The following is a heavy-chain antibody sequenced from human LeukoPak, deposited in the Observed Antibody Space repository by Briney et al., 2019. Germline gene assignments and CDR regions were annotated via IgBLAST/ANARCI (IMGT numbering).Heavy chain of an antibody. V-gene: IGHV5-51*01. CDR3: ATLAAMVTDAFDI. Sequence: GESLKISCKGSGYSFTSYWIGWVRQMPGKGLEWMGIIYPGDSDTRYSPSFQGQVTISADKSISTAYLQWSSLKASDTAMYCCATLAAMVTDAFDIWGQGTMVTVSS. CDR1: GYSFTSYW. CDR2: IYPGDSDT. D-gene: IGHD5-18*01. J-gene: IGHJ3*02.